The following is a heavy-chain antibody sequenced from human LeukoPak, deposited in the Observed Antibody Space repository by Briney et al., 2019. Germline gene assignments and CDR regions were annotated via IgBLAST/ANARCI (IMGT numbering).Heavy chain of an antibody. V-gene: IGHV3-11*01. D-gene: IGHD2-2*01. CDR2: ISSSCSTI. CDR3: ARDYRPIVVVPAAIPIYGMDV. J-gene: IGHJ6*01. Sequence: GGSLRLSCAASGFTFSDYYMSWIRQARGKGLEGVSYISSSCSTIYYADSVEGRFTISGDNAKNALYLQMNSLRAEDTAVYYCARDYRPIVVVPAAIPIYGMDVWGQGTTVTVSS. CDR1: GFTFSDYY.